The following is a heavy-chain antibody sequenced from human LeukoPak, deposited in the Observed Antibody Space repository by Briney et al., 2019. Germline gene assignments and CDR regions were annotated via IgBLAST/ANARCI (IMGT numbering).Heavy chain of an antibody. CDR2: ISYDGSNK. V-gene: IGHV3-30*03. J-gene: IGHJ4*02. Sequence: PGRSLRLSCAASGFTFSSYGMHWVRQAPGKGLEWVAVISYDGSNKYYADSVKGRFTISRDNSKNTLYLQMNSLRAEDTAVYYCAREATTVTYFRRQARYFDYWGQGTLVTVSS. CDR3: AREATTVTYFRRQARYFDY. CDR1: GFTFSSYG. D-gene: IGHD4-17*01.